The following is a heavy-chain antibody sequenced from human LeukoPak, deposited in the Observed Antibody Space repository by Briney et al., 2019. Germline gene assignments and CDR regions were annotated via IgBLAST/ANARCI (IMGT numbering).Heavy chain of an antibody. V-gene: IGHV3-23*01. CDR1: GFTFSSYA. D-gene: IGHD1-20*01. J-gene: IGHJ4*02. CDR3: VTYNWEYEADY. Sequence: PGGSLRLSCAASGFTFSSYAMSWVRQAPGKGLEWVSAISGSGGSTYYADSVKGRFTISRDNAKNTLYLQMNSLRAEDTAVYYCVTYNWEYEADYWGQGTLVTVSS. CDR2: ISGSGGST.